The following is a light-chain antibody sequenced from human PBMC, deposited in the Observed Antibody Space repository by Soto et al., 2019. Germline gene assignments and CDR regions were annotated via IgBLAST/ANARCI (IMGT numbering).Light chain of an antibody. CDR1: QDINSD. CDR3: KHSKSHPPT. V-gene: IGKV1-16*02. CDR2: GAS. Sequence: DVQMTQSPSSLSASVGDSVTITCRASQDINSDLAWYQQRPGEAPKSLIFGASNLLDGDSSKFSGSVSGSEFTLTITSLQPEDSATYFCKHSKSHPPTFGRGTKVEI. J-gene: IGKJ2*01.